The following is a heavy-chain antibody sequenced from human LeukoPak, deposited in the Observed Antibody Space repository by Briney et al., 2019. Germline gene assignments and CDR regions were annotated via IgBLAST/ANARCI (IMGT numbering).Heavy chain of an antibody. D-gene: IGHD4-17*01. J-gene: IGHJ3*02. Sequence: SETLSLTCAVYGGSFSGYYWSWIRQPPGKGLEWIGEINHSGSTNYNPSLKSRVTISVDTSKNQFSLKLSSVTAADTAVYYCARGATVNAFDMGGQGTMVTVS. CDR1: GGSFSGYY. CDR2: INHSGST. CDR3: ARGATVNAFDM. V-gene: IGHV4-34*01.